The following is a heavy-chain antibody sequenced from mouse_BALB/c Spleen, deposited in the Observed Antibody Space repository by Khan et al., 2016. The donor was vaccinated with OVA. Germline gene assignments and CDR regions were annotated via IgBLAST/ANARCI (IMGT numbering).Heavy chain of an antibody. CDR2: INSNGGST. J-gene: IGHJ2*01. CDR1: GFTFSSYG. Sequence: EVELVESGGGLVQPGGSLKLSCAASGFTFSSYGMSWVRQTPDKRLELVATINSNGGSTYYPDSVKGRFTISRDNAKNTLYLQMSSLKSEDTAMYDSEKKGRTKNWGKGTTLTV. V-gene: IGHV5-6-3*01. CDR3: EKKGRTKN.